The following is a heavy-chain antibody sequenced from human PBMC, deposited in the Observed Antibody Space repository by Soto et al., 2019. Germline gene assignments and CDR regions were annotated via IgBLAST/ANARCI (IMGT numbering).Heavy chain of an antibody. D-gene: IGHD3-16*02. J-gene: IGHJ4*02. CDR1: GYTFTSYG. Sequence: QVQLVQSGAEVKKPGASVKVSCKASGYTFTSYGISWVRQAPGQGLEWMGWISAYNGNTNYAQKLQGRVTMTTDTSTSTAYMELRSLRSDDTAVYYCGRDQQVMITFGGVIAEFDYWGQGTLVTVSS. CDR3: GRDQQVMITFGGVIAEFDY. CDR2: ISAYNGNT. V-gene: IGHV1-18*01.